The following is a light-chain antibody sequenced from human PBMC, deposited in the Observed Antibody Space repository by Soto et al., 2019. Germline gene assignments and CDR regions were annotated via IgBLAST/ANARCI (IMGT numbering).Light chain of an antibody. V-gene: IGLV2-14*03. Sequence: QSALTQPASVSGSPGQSITISCTGTSSDVGAYTFVSWYQQHPDKVPKLMIFDVSRRPSGVSDRFSGSKSGNTASLPISGLQPEDEADYYCSSYTSSSTHVFGSGTKLTVL. CDR1: SSDVGAYTF. CDR3: SSYTSSSTHV. J-gene: IGLJ1*01. CDR2: DVS.